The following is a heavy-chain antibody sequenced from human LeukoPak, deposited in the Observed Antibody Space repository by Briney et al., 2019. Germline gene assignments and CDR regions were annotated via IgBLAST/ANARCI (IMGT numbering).Heavy chain of an antibody. CDR3: ARDGYCGGDCYSGNDY. D-gene: IGHD2-21*02. CDR1: GYTFTDYY. CDR2: INPNSGGT. V-gene: IGHV1-2*02. Sequence: ASVKVSCKASGYTFTDYYMHWVRQAPGQGLEWMGWINPNSGGTNYAQKFQGRVTMTRVTSISTAYMELSRLRSDDTAVYYCARDGYCGGDCYSGNDYWGQGTLVTVSS. J-gene: IGHJ4*02.